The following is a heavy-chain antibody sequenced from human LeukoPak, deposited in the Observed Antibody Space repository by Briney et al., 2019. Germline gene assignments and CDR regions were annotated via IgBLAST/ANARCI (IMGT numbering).Heavy chain of an antibody. Sequence: GGSLRLSCAASGFSFLSYWMHWVRQAPGKGRVWVSRINSDGSGALYADSVKGRFTISRDNAKNTLYLQMNSLRAEDTAVYYCGYDSSGYSSFDYWGQGTLVTVSS. V-gene: IGHV3-74*03. D-gene: IGHD3-22*01. CDR3: GYDSSGYSSFDY. J-gene: IGHJ4*02. CDR1: GFSFLSYW. CDR2: INSDGSGA.